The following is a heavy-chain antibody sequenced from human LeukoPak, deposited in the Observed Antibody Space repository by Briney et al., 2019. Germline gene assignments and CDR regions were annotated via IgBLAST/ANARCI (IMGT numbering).Heavy chain of an antibody. D-gene: IGHD1-26*01. V-gene: IGHV4-34*01. Sequence: NPSETLSLTCAVYGGSFSGYYWSWIRQPPGKGLEWIGEINHSGSTNYNPSLKSRVTISVDTSKNQFSLKVSSVTAADTAVYYCARGRSNYYGMDVWGQGTTVTVSS. CDR3: ARGRSNYYGMDV. CDR2: INHSGST. J-gene: IGHJ6*02. CDR1: GGSFSGYY.